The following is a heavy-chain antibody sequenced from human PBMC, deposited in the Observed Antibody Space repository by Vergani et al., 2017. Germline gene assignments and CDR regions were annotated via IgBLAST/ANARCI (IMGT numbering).Heavy chain of an antibody. CDR1: GGSISSYY. Sequence: QVQLQESGPALVKPSETLSLTCTVSGGSISSYYWSWIRQPAGKGLEWIGRIYTSGSTNYNPALKSRVTMSLDTSKNQFSLKLSSVTAADTAVYYCAREGSXCSSTSCYTTPFDYWGQGTLVTVSS. D-gene: IGHD2-2*02. J-gene: IGHJ4*02. V-gene: IGHV4-4*07. CDR2: IYTSGST. CDR3: AREGSXCSSTSCYTTPFDY.